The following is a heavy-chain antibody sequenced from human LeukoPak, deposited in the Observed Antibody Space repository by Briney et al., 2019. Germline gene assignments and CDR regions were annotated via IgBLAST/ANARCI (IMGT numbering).Heavy chain of an antibody. CDR3: ARDGQDYGLDV. CDR1: GFTFSSYW. CDR2: INSDGFST. V-gene: IGHV3-74*01. J-gene: IGHJ6*02. Sequence: AGGSLRLSCAASGFTFSSYWMYWVRKTPGKGLVWVSRINSDGFSTRYADSVKGRFTISRDNAKNTLYLQMDRLRADDTAVFYCARDGQDYGLDVLGQGTTVTVSS.